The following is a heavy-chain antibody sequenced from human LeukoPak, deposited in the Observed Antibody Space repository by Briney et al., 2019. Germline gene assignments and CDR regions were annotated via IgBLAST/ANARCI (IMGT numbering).Heavy chain of an antibody. D-gene: IGHD6-13*01. CDR3: ARGVLAAAAPNWFDP. V-gene: IGHV1-46*01. CDR2: INPSGGST. Sequence: GASVEVSCKASGYTFTGYYMHWVRQAPGQGLEWMGWINPSGGSTSYAQKFQGRVTMTRDMSTSTVYMELSSLRSEDTAVYYCARGVLAAAAPNWFDPWGQGTLVTVSS. CDR1: GYTFTGYY. J-gene: IGHJ5*02.